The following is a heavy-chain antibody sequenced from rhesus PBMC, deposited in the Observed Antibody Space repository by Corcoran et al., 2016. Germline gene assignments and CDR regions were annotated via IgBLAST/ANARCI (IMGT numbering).Heavy chain of an antibody. CDR3: ARVRVRNSGPFDF. V-gene: IGHV2-95*01. Sequence: QVTLKESGPALVKPTQTLTLTCTFSGFSISTSGTGVGWIRRPPGKALEWLASFYWNDSQYYSTSMKSRLTISKDTSKNQVVLTMTNMDPVDTATYYCARVRVRNSGPFDFWGQGVLVTVSS. CDR2: FYWNDSQ. CDR1: GFSISTSGTG. J-gene: IGHJ4*01. D-gene: IGHD5-24*01.